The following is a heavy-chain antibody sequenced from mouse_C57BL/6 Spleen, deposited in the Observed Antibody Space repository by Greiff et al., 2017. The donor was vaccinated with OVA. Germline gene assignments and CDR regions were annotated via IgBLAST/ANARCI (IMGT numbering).Heavy chain of an antibody. V-gene: IGHV1-69*01. CDR2: IDPSDSYT. CDR3: ARNDGSLYYFDY. D-gene: IGHD2-3*01. CDR1: GYTFTSYW. J-gene: IGHJ2*01. Sequence: QVQLQQPGAELVMPGASVKLSCKASGYTFTSYWMHWVKQRPGQGLEWIGEIDPSDSYTNYNQKFKGKSTLTVDKSSSTAYMQLSSLTSEDSAVYYCARNDGSLYYFDYWGQGTTLTVSS.